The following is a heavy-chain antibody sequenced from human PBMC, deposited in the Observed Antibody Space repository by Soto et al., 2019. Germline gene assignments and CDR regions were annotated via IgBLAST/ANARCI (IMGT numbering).Heavy chain of an antibody. Sequence: EVQLVESGGGLVQPGGSLRLSCAASGFTLSRYWMHWVRQAPGKGLVWVSRINSDGSSTSYADSVKGRFTISRDNAKNTLFLQMNSLRADDTAVYYCARDPGTGYYDSSGYYYDWGQGTLVTVSS. CDR2: INSDGSST. CDR1: GFTLSRYW. V-gene: IGHV3-74*01. CDR3: ARDPGTGYYDSSGYYYD. D-gene: IGHD3-22*01. J-gene: IGHJ4*02.